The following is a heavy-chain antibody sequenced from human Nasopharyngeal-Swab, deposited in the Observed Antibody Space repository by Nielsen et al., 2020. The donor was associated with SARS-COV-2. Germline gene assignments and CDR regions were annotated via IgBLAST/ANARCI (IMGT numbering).Heavy chain of an antibody. V-gene: IGHV4-59*08. CDR2: IYYSGST. D-gene: IGHD4-17*01. CDR3: ARSYGDYVWFDP. CDR1: GGSISSYS. J-gene: IGHJ5*02. Sequence: GSLRLSCTVSGGSISSYSWSWIRQPPGKGLEWVGYIYYSGSTNYNPSLKSRVTISVDTSKNQFSLKLSSVTAADTAVYCCARSYGDYVWFDPWGQGTLVTVSS.